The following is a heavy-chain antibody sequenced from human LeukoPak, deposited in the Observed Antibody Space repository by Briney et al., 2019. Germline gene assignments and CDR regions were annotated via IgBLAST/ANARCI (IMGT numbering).Heavy chain of an antibody. Sequence: ASVKVSCKASGYTITSYYMHWVRQAPGQGLEWMGIINPSGGSTSYAQKFQGRVTMTRDTSTSTVCMELSSLRSEDTAVYYCARVRFDYYDSSGYYTFDYWGRGTLVTVSS. V-gene: IGHV1-46*01. CDR1: GYTITSYY. CDR2: INPSGGST. D-gene: IGHD3-22*01. CDR3: ARVRFDYYDSSGYYTFDY. J-gene: IGHJ4*02.